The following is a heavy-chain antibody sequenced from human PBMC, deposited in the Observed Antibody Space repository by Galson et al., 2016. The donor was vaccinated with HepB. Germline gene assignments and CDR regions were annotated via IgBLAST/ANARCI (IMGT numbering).Heavy chain of an antibody. CDR3: ARDKRITFFGAVIIRNYYHGMDV. D-gene: IGHD3-3*01. CDR2: INTGNGDT. J-gene: IGHJ6*02. V-gene: IGHV1-3*04. CDR1: GYTFTSYG. Sequence: SVKVSCKASGYTFTSYGIHWVRQAPGQSLEWMAWINTGNGDTKYSQKFQGRLTLTRDSSATTAYLDLSSLRSEATAVYYCARDKRITFFGAVIIRNYYHGMDVWGQGTTVTVSS.